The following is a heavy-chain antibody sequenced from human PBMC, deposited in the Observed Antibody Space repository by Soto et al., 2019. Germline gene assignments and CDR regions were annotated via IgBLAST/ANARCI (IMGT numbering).Heavy chain of an antibody. CDR2: IYYSGST. D-gene: IGHD4-17*01. V-gene: IGHV4-59*01. J-gene: IGHJ5*02. CDR3: ARVTPPPATVTTPAWFDP. CDR1: GGSISSYY. Sequence: SETLSLTCTVSGGSISSYYWSWIRQPPGKGLGWIGYIYYSGSTNYNPSLKSRVTISVDTSKNQFSLKLSSVTAADTAVYYCARVTPPPATVTTPAWFDPWGQGTLVTVSS.